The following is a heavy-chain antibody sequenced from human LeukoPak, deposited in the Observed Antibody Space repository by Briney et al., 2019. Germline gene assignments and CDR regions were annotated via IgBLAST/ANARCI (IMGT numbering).Heavy chain of an antibody. CDR2: ISAYNGNT. CDR3: ARDVSSSWYQYYFDC. CDR1: GYTFTSYG. J-gene: IGHJ4*02. Sequence: ASVKVSCKASGYTFTSYGISWVRQAPGQGLEWMGWISAYNGNTNYAQKLQGRVTMTTDTSTSTAYMELRSLRSDDTAVYYCARDVSSSWYQYYFDCWGQGTLVTVSS. V-gene: IGHV1-18*01. D-gene: IGHD6-13*01.